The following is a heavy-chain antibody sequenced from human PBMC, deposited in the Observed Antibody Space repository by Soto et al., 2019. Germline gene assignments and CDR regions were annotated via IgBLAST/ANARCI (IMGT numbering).Heavy chain of an antibody. J-gene: IGHJ6*02. CDR2: IKQDGSEE. V-gene: IGHV3-7*01. CDR1: GFTFSRYW. D-gene: IGHD6-13*01. Sequence: EVQLVESGGGLVQPGGSLRLSCVDSGFTFSRYWMSWVRHAPVKGLEWVGNIKQDGSEENYVDSVKGRFTISRDNAKNSIYLQMNSLRAEDTAVYYCARIAASGRGWDVWGQGTTVVVSS. CDR3: ARIAASGRGWDV.